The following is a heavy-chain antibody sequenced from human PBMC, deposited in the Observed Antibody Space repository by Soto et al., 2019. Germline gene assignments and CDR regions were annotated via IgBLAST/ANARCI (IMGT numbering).Heavy chain of an antibody. CDR3: DSVLDLHYYYSIDV. Sequence: VQLVQCGAEVKKPGSSVKVSCTASVGTFSSYAISWVRQAPGQGFEWIGGIIPIFGTANYSQKVQGIVTINADESTSKAYLDLSSLRSDDTAVYYCDSVLDLHYYYSIDVWGQGTTVTISS. V-gene: IGHV1-69*12. CDR2: IIPIFGTA. J-gene: IGHJ6*02. CDR1: VGTFSSYA. D-gene: IGHD2-8*01.